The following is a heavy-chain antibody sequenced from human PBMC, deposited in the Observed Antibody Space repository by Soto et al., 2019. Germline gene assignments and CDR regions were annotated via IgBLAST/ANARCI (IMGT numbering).Heavy chain of an antibody. J-gene: IGHJ1*01. CDR3: ARGAWTSPEYFQH. V-gene: IGHV4-59*01. CDR2: IYYSGST. CDR1: GDSITSYY. Sequence: SETLSLTCTVSGDSITSYYWTWIRQTPGKTLEWLGYIYYSGSTNYNPSLKNRVTISVDMSENQISLKLSSVTAADTAVYYCARGAWTSPEYFQHWAQGTLVTVSS. D-gene: IGHD1-1*01.